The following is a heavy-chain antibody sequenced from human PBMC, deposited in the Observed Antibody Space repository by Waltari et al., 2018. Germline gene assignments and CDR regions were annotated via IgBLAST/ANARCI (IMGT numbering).Heavy chain of an antibody. CDR1: GYTFANFH. CDR2: INSSGGSA. V-gene: IGHV1-46*01. CDR3: ARGPPGPYYFDY. Sequence: QVQLVQSGAEVKKPGASVNVSCKASGYTFANFHIHWVRQAPGHGLEWMGKINSSGGSAGYPQKCQGRVTMPRDTSTGTVYMELTSLTSEDTAVYFCARGPPGPYYFDYWGQGTLVTVSS. J-gene: IGHJ4*02.